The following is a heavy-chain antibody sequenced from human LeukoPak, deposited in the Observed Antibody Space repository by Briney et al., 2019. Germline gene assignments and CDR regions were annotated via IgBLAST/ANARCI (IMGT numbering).Heavy chain of an antibody. J-gene: IGHJ4*02. CDR1: GFTFSTYW. D-gene: IGHD3/OR15-3a*01. Sequence: GGSLILSCAASGFTFSTYWMQWVRQAPGKGLVWVSRINSDGSSTTYVDSVKGRFTISRDNAKNTLYLQMNSLRAEDTAVYYCAREDWTSISKSYWGQGTLVTVSS. V-gene: IGHV3-74*01. CDR3: AREDWTSISKSY. CDR2: INSDGSST.